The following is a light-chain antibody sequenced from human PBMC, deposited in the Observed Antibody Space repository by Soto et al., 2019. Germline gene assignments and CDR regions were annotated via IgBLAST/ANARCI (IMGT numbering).Light chain of an antibody. Sequence: QSVLTQPASVSGSPGQSITISCTGTTNDVGAYDYVSWYQHHPGKAPRLMIFNVSDRPSGVSNGFSGSKSGSTASLTISGLQAEDEADYYCTSYTTGDTLAFGGGTQLTVL. CDR3: TSYTTGDTLA. CDR1: TNDVGAYDY. J-gene: IGLJ2*01. V-gene: IGLV2-14*03. CDR2: NVS.